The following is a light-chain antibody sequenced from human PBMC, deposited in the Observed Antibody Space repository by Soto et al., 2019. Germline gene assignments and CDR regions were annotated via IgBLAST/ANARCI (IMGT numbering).Light chain of an antibody. CDR3: CSYASSSTFWV. CDR1: SSDVGSYNL. CDR2: EGS. J-gene: IGLJ3*02. V-gene: IGLV2-23*03. Sequence: QYALTQPASVSGSPGQSITISCTGTSSDVGSYNLVSWYQQHPGKAPKLMIYEGSKRPSGVSNRFSGSKSGNTASLTISGLQAEDEADYYCCSYASSSTFWVFGGGTKLTVL.